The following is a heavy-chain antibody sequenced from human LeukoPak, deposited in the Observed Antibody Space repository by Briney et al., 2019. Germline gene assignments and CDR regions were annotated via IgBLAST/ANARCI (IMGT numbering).Heavy chain of an antibody. Sequence: SETLSLTCTVSGGSISSTNFYWSWIRQPPGKGLEWIGYIYYSGSTYYNPSLKSRVTISVDTSKNQISLKLSSVTAADTAVYYCASFYQAYYFDFWGQGTLVTVSS. J-gene: IGHJ4*02. CDR2: IYYSGST. CDR3: ASFYQAYYFDF. D-gene: IGHD2-21*01. V-gene: IGHV4-30-4*01. CDR1: GGSISSTNFY.